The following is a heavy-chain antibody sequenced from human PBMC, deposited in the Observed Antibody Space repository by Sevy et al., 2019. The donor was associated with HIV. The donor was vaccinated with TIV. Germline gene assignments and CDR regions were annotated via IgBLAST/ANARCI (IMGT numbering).Heavy chain of an antibody. D-gene: IGHD6-6*01. CDR3: ARLYSSSSGRGLDN. Sequence: GGSLRLSCAASGFTFGSYWMTWVRQAPGNGLEWVANIKEVGGGRFYVDSVRGRFTVSRDNAKKTLYLQMNNLRGEDTALYYCARLYSSSSGRGLDNSGQGALVTVSS. CDR2: IKEVGGGR. J-gene: IGHJ4*02. CDR1: GFTFGSYW. V-gene: IGHV3-7*04.